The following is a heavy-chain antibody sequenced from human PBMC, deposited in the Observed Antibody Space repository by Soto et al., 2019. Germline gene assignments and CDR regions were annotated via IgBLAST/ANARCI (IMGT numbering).Heavy chain of an antibody. CDR1: GGSFSGYY. CDR2: INHSGST. V-gene: IGHV4-34*01. J-gene: IGHJ6*02. CDR3: ARGRRTVTTFRVYYYGMDV. D-gene: IGHD4-17*01. Sequence: SETLSVTCAVYGGSFSGYYWSWIRQPPGKGLEWIGEINHSGSTNYNPSLKSRVTISVDTSKNQFSLKLSSVTAADTAVYYCARGRRTVTTFRVYYYGMDVWGQGNTVT.